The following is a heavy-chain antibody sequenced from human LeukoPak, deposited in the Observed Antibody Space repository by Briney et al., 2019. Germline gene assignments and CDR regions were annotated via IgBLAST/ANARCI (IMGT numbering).Heavy chain of an antibody. CDR3: ARGCRFRSSSPERVYYYYYYMDV. V-gene: IGHV6-1*01. D-gene: IGHD6-6*01. CDR2: TYYRSKWYN. CDR1: GDSVSSNSAA. Sequence: SQTLSLTCAISGDSVSSNSAAWNWIRQSPSRGLEWLGRTYYRSKWYNDYAVSVKSRITINPDTSKNQFSLQLNSVTPEDTAVYYCARGCRFRSSSPERVYYYYYYMDVWGKGTTVTVSS. J-gene: IGHJ6*03.